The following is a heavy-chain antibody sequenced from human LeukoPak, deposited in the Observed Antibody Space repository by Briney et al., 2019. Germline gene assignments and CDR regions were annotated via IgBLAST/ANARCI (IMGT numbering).Heavy chain of an antibody. CDR2: ISGSGGST. V-gene: IGHV3-23*01. CDR3: AKVRTYFYHGLNV. Sequence: PGGSLRLSCAASGFTFSSYPMSWVRQAPGKGLEWVSAISGSGGSTYYADSVKGRFTISRDNSKNTLFLQVNSLRAEDTAVYYCAKVRTYFYHGLNVWGQGTTVTVSS. D-gene: IGHD1-14*01. J-gene: IGHJ6*02. CDR1: GFTFSSYP.